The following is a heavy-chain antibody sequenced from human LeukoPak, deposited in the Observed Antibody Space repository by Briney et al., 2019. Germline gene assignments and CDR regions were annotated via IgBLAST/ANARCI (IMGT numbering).Heavy chain of an antibody. Sequence: GGSLRLSCAASGFTFSSYWMHWVRQAPGKGLVWVSRINSDGSTTNYADSVKGRFTISRDNAKNTLYLQMNSLRAEDTAVYYCARGPPYGSRGDYFDYWGQGTLVTVSA. CDR3: ARGPPYGSRGDYFDY. CDR1: GFTFSSYW. CDR2: INSDGSTT. J-gene: IGHJ4*02. D-gene: IGHD3-10*01. V-gene: IGHV3-74*01.